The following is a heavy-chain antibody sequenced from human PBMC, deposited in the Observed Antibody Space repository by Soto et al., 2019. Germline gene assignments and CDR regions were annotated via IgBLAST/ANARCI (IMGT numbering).Heavy chain of an antibody. CDR1: GYPIASGYY. D-gene: IGHD3-3*01. CDR3: ARTFGYYGMDV. CDR2: IYHAGSV. J-gene: IGHJ6*01. Sequence: SHTLSLTCAVSGYPIASGYYWAWIRQSPGKGLEWFGRIYHAGSVYYNPSLNSRVAVSLDTSKNHLSLKLTSVTAEDTAVYSCARTFGYYGMDVLEQGTTVS. V-gene: IGHV4-38-2*01.